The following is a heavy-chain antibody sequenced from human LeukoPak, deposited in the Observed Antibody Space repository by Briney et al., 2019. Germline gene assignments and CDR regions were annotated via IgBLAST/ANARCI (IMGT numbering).Heavy chain of an antibody. CDR3: AREGGSPPRGYAFDI. V-gene: IGHV1-69*04. J-gene: IGHJ3*02. D-gene: IGHD1-26*01. Sequence: GASVKVSCKASGGTFSSYAISWVRQAPGQGLVWMGRIIPILGIANYAQKFQGKVTITADKSTSTAYMELSSLRSDDTAVYYCAREGGSPPRGYAFDIWGQGTMVTVSS. CDR2: IIPILGIA. CDR1: GGTFSSYA.